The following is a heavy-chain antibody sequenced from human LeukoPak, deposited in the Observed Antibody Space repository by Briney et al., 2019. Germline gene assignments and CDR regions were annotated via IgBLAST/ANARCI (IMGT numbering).Heavy chain of an antibody. D-gene: IGHD3-3*01. CDR1: GFSLSTSGVG. CDR3: AHRHGGREWFAIDY. J-gene: IGHJ4*02. CDR2: IYWDDDK. Sequence: ESGLTLVKPTQTLTLTCTFSGFSLSTSGVGVGWIHQPPGKALEWLALIYWDDDKRYSPSLKSRLTITKDTSKNQVVLTMTNMDPVDTATYYCAHRHGGREWFAIDYWGQGTLVTVSS. V-gene: IGHV2-5*02.